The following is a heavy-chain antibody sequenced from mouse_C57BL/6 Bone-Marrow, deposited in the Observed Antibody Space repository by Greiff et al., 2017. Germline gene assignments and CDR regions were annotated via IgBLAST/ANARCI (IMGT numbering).Heavy chain of an antibody. CDR1: GYSFTDYN. D-gene: IGHD1-1*01. V-gene: IGHV1-39*01. CDR3: ARTTDFDY. J-gene: IGHJ2*01. CDR2: INPNYGTT. Sequence: VQLQQSGPELVKPGASVKLSCKASGYSFTDYNMHWVKQSTGQSLEWIGVINPNYGTTSYNQKFKGKATLTVDKSSSTAYMQLNSLTSEDAAVDYYARTTDFDYGGQGTTLTVSS.